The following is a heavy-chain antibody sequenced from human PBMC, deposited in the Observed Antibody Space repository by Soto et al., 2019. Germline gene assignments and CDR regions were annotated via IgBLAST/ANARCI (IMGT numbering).Heavy chain of an antibody. CDR1: GFSFSSYW. CDR3: ARASKGMVREGIDY. D-gene: IGHD2-8*01. CDR2: IKQDEGDK. Sequence: DVQLVESGGGLVQTGGSLRLSCAASGFSFSSYWMSWVRQAPGKGLEWVANIKQDEGDKYYGDSVEGRFTISRDNAKNSLYLQMDSLRAEDTDVYYCARASKGMVREGIDYWGQGTLVIVSS. V-gene: IGHV3-7*01. J-gene: IGHJ4*02.